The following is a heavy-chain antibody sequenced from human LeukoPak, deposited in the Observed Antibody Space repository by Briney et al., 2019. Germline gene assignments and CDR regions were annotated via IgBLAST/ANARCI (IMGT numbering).Heavy chain of an antibody. CDR3: ARDRYHHVYDY. V-gene: IGHV3-11*04. Sequence: GGSLRLSCAASGFTFSDYYMSWIRQAPGKGLEWVSAISGSGGSTYYADSVKGRFTISRDNAKNSLYLQMNSLRAEDTAVYYCARDRYHHVYDYWGQGTLVTVSS. D-gene: IGHD2-2*01. J-gene: IGHJ4*02. CDR2: ISGSGGST. CDR1: GFTFSDYY.